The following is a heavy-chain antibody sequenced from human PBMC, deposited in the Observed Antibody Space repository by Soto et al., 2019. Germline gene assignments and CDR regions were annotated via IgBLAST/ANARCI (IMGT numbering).Heavy chain of an antibody. CDR3: ARSMYSTSAQLYYGMDV. V-gene: IGHV4-38-2*01. J-gene: IGHJ6*02. Sequence: SETLSLTCAVSGYSIMSGYFWGWIRQPPGKGLEWIGSMYHSGITYYNLSLKSRVTISVDTSKNQLSLKLSSATAADTAVYYCARSMYSTSAQLYYGMDVWGQGTTVTVSS. CDR2: MYHSGIT. D-gene: IGHD6-6*01. CDR1: GYSIMSGYF.